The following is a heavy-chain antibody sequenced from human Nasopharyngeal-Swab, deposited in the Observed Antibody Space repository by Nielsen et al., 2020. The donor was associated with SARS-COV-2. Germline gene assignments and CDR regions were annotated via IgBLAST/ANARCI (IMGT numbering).Heavy chain of an antibody. D-gene: IGHD3-16*01. CDR3: ARGTPMISEAGDY. CDR2: IIVNLGMT. J-gene: IGHJ4*02. Sequence: SVKVSCKVSGGTFSKYAISWVRQAPGQGLEWMGGIIVNLGMTKYAQKFKDSVIINADESTGTVYMELSSLRSDDTAVYYCARGTPMISEAGDYWGQGTLVTVSS. V-gene: IGHV1-69*10. CDR1: GGTFSKYA.